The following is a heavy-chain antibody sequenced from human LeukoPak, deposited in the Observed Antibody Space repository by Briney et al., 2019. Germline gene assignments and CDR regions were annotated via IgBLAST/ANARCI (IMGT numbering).Heavy chain of an antibody. CDR1: GGSISSYY. CDR3: ARGTPPRGYSYGYVY. V-gene: IGHV4-59*12. CDR2: IYYSGST. Sequence: PSETLSLTCTVSGGSISSYYWSWIRQPPGKGLEWIGYIYYSGSTNYNPSLKSRVTISVDTSKNQFSLKLSSVTAADTAVYYCARGTPPRGYSYGYVYWGQGTLVTVSS. D-gene: IGHD5-18*01. J-gene: IGHJ4*02.